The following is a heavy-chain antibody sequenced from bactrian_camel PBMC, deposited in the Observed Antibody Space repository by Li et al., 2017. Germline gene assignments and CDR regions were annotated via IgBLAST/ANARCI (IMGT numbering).Heavy chain of an antibody. CDR3: ATRYGLARKGGGITT. CDR1: GFTFNTYA. Sequence: VQLVESGGDLVQPGGSLRLACAASGFTFNTYAMGWVRQAPGKGLEWVSGISGSGGSTHYADSVKGRFTISRDNAKNTVLLEINSLKSEDTALYYCATRYGLARKGGGITTGAREPRSPSP. J-gene: IGHJ4*01. V-gene: IGHV3S40*01. CDR2: ISGSGGST. D-gene: IGHD1*01.